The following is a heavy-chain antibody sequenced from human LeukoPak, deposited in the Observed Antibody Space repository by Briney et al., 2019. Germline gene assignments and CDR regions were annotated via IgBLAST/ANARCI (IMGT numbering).Heavy chain of an antibody. CDR2: ISSSSTI. Sequence: PGGSLRLSCAASGFTFSSYSMTWVRQAPGKGLEWVSYISSSSTIYYADSVKGRFTISRDNAKNSLYLQMNSLRAEDTAVYYCASYYVWGSYRHFDYWGQGTLVTVSS. D-gene: IGHD3-16*02. CDR1: GFTFSSYS. CDR3: ASYYVWGSYRHFDY. J-gene: IGHJ4*02. V-gene: IGHV3-48*01.